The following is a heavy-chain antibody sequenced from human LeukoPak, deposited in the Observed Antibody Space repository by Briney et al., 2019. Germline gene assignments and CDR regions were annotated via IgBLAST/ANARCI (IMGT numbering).Heavy chain of an antibody. CDR2: IIPIFGTA. Sequence: GASVKVSCKASGGTFSSYAISWVRQAPGQGLEWMGGIIPIFGTANYAQKFQGRVTITADESTSTAYMELSSLRSEDTAVYYCARRVLFYDSSGYSGFDYWGQGTLVTASS. CDR3: ARRVLFYDSSGYSGFDY. D-gene: IGHD3-22*01. CDR1: GGTFSSYA. J-gene: IGHJ4*02. V-gene: IGHV1-69*13.